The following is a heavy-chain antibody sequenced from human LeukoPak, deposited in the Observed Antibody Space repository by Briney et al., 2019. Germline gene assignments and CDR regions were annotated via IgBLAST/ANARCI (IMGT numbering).Heavy chain of an antibody. CDR3: ARDGESFSFSFDY. Sequence: WGSLRLSCAASGFTLSSYAMHWVRQAPGKGLEYVSAISSNGGSTYYANSVKGRFNISRDNSKNSLYLQMNGLRAEDTAVYYCARDGESFSFSFDYWGQGTLVTVSS. D-gene: IGHD1-26*01. CDR2: ISSNGGST. CDR1: GFTLSSYA. J-gene: IGHJ4*02. V-gene: IGHV3-64*01.